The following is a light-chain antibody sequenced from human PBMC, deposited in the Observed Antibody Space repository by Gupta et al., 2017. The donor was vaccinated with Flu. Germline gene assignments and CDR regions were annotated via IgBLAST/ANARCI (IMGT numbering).Light chain of an antibody. CDR3: QQSYTFPHS. V-gene: IGKV1-39*01. CDR1: QGVSKY. CDR2: AAS. Sequence: IQMTQPPSPLPPSVGDRVTITCRASQGVSKYLNWYQQKPGRAPKFLIFAASSLQSGVPSRFSGSGSGTDFTLTISSLEPEDFAIYYCQQSYTFPHSFGQGTKLEIK. J-gene: IGKJ2*03.